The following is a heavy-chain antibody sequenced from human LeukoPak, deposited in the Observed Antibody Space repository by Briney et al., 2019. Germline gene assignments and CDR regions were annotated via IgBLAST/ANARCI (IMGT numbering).Heavy chain of an antibody. CDR2: ISGSGGST. D-gene: IGHD3-10*01. Sequence: GGSLRLSCAASGFTFSSYGMSWVRQAPGKGLEWVSAISGSGGSTYYADSVKGRFTTSRDNSKNTLYLQMNSLRAEDTAVYYCAKDLPYYGSGSYPDYWGQGTLVTVSS. CDR1: GFTFSSYG. CDR3: AKDLPYYGSGSYPDY. J-gene: IGHJ4*02. V-gene: IGHV3-23*01.